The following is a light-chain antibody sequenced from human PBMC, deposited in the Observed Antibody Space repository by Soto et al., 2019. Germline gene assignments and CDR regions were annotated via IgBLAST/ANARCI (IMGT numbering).Light chain of an antibody. CDR2: ANN. Sequence: QAVVTQPPSVSGAPGQRVTISCSGSSSNIGAGYEVHWYQQLPGKAPKLLIYANNNRPSGVPDRFSGSKSVTSASLAIAGLQAEDEADYYCQSYDSSLTVFGTGTKLTVL. V-gene: IGLV1-40*01. J-gene: IGLJ1*01. CDR1: SSNIGAGYE. CDR3: QSYDSSLTV.